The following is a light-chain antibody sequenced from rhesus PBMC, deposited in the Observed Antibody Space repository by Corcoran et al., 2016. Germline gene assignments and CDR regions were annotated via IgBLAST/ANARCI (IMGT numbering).Light chain of an antibody. J-gene: IGKJ1*01. CDR2: EAS. CDR3: QHYYSTPPT. Sequence: DIQMTQSPSSLSASVGDRVTITCRASQGITNDLAWYQQKPGETPKLLIYEASSLQSGIPPRFTGSGSGTDFTRTISSLQSEDFATYYCQHYYSTPPTFGQGTKVEIK. CDR1: QGITND. V-gene: IGKV1-25*01.